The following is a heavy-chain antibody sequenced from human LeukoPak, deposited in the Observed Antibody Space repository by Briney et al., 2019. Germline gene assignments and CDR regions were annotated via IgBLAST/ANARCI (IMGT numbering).Heavy chain of an antibody. J-gene: IGHJ6*03. V-gene: IGHV1-2*02. CDR3: ASSVGPNFWSGYYSLGYYYYMDV. CDR2: INPNSGGT. D-gene: IGHD3-3*01. CDR1: GYTFTGYS. Sequence: ASVKVSCKASGYTFTGYSMHWVRQAPGQGLEWMGWINPNSGGTNYAQKFQGRVTMTRDTSISTAYMELSRLRSDDTAVYYCASSVGPNFWSGYYSLGYYYYMDVWGKGTTVTVSS.